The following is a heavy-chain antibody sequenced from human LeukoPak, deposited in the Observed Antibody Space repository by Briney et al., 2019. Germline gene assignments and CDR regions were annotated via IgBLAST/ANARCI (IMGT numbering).Heavy chain of an antibody. CDR1: GGSFSGYY. V-gene: IGHV4-34*01. CDR3: ASGYSYGYGMIAFDI. CDR2: INHSGST. J-gene: IGHJ3*02. Sequence: SETLSLTCAVYGGSFSGYYWSWIRQPPGKGLEWIGEINHSGSTNYNPSLKSRVTISVDTSKNQFSLKLSSVTAADTAVYYCASGYSYGYGMIAFDIWGQGTMVTVSS. D-gene: IGHD5-18*01.